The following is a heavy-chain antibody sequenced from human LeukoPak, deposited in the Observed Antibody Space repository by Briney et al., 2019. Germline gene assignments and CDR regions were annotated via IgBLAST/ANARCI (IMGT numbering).Heavy chain of an antibody. Sequence: PSETLSLTCAVYGGSFSGYYWSWIRQPPGKGLEWIGEINHSGSTNYNPSLKSRVTISVDTSKNQFSLKLSSVTAADTAVYYCAREDNDRYYRYYFDYWGQGTLVTVSS. J-gene: IGHJ4*02. CDR1: GGSFSGYY. V-gene: IGHV4-34*01. CDR3: AREDNDRYYRYYFDY. D-gene: IGHD3-9*01. CDR2: INHSGST.